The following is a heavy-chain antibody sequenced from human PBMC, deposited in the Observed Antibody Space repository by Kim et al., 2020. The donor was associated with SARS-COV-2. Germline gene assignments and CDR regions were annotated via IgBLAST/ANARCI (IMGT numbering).Heavy chain of an antibody. V-gene: IGHV4-34*01. CDR3: ARGPHCSSTSCYLPSRDTAYSNSPAPAFDI. Sequence: SETLSLTCAVYGGSFSGYYWSWIRQPPGKGLEWIGEINHSGSTNYNPSLKSRVTISVDTSKNQFSLKLSSVTAADTAVYYCARGPHCSSTSCYLPSRDTAYSNSPAPAFDIWGQGTMVTVSS. D-gene: IGHD2-2*01. CDR1: GGSFSGYY. CDR2: INHSGST. J-gene: IGHJ3*02.